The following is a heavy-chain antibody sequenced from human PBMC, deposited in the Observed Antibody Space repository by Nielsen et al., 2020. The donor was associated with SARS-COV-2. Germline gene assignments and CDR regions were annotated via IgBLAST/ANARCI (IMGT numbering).Heavy chain of an antibody. D-gene: IGHD3-3*01. CDR3: ARGRALMIFGVVNQYNWFDP. Sequence: SETLSLTCTVSGGSISSSSYYWGWIRQPPGKGLEWIGSIYYSGSTYYNPSLKSRVTISVDTSKNQFSLKLSSVTAADTAVYYCARGRALMIFGVVNQYNWFDPWGQGTLVTVSS. V-gene: IGHV4-39*01. CDR1: GGSISSSSYY. CDR2: IYYSGST. J-gene: IGHJ5*02.